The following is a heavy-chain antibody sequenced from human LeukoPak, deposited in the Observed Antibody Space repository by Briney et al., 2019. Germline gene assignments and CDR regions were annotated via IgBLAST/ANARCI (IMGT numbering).Heavy chain of an antibody. CDR1: GFTFSSYA. CDR2: ISSSGSTI. Sequence: PGGSLRLSCAASGFTFSSYAMSWVRQAPGKGLEWVSYISSSGSTIYCADSVKGRFTISRDNAKNSLYLQMNSLRAEDTAVYYCARGFVAVAGIRDYYYYMDVWGKGTTVTISS. D-gene: IGHD6-19*01. J-gene: IGHJ6*03. V-gene: IGHV3-48*04. CDR3: ARGFVAVAGIRDYYYYMDV.